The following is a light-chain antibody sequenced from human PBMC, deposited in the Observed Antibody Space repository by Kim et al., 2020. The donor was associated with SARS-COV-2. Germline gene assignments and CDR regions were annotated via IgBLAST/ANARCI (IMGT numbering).Light chain of an antibody. Sequence: GDRVTITCRTSQNINIWLAWYQQKPGEAPNLLICDAANLESGVPSRFSGSGSGTQFTLTISSLQPDDFATYYCQEYKSDSWTFGQGTKVDIK. CDR3: QEYKSDSWT. CDR1: QNINIW. CDR2: DAA. J-gene: IGKJ1*01. V-gene: IGKV1-5*01.